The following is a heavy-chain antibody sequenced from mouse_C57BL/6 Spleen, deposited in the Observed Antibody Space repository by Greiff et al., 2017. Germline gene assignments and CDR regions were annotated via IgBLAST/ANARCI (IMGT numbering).Heavy chain of an antibody. J-gene: IGHJ2*01. V-gene: IGHV1-15*01. D-gene: IGHD2-5*01. CDR1: GYTFTDYA. Sequence: VKLQESGAELVRPGASVTLSCKALGYTFTDYAMHWVKQTPVHGLEWIGAIDPETGGTAYNQKFKGKAILTADKSSSTAYMELRSLTSEDSAVYYCTRSGSNFYYFDYWGQGTTLTVSS. CDR3: TRSGSNFYYFDY. CDR2: IDPETGGT.